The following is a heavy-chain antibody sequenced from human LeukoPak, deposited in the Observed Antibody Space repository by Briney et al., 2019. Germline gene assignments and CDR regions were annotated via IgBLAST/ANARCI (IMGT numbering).Heavy chain of an antibody. CDR3: AKDVMDGCSYGYSYFDY. D-gene: IGHD5-18*01. Sequence: GGSLRLSCAASGFTFSSYAMSWVRQAPGKGLEWVSAISGSGGSTYYADSVKGRFTISRDNSKNTLYLQMNSLRAEDTAVYYCAKDVMDGCSYGYSYFDYWGQGTLVTVSS. J-gene: IGHJ4*02. CDR2: ISGSGGST. CDR1: GFTFSSYA. V-gene: IGHV3-23*01.